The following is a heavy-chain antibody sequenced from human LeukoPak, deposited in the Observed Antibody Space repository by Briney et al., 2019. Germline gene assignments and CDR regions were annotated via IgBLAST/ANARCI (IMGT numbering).Heavy chain of an antibody. CDR1: GYPISSGYY. J-gene: IGHJ4*02. D-gene: IGHD6-13*01. CDR2: IYHSGST. CDR3: ASHSSSWGFDY. V-gene: IGHV4-38-2*02. Sequence: SETLSLTCTVSGYPISSGYYWGWIRQPPGKGLEWIGSIYHSGSTYYNPSLKSRVTISVDTSKNQFSLKLSSVTAADTAVYYCASHSSSWGFDYWGQGTLVTVSS.